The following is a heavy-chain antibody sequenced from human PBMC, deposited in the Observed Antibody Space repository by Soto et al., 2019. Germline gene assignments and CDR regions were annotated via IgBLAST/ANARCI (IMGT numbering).Heavy chain of an antibody. CDR1: GFTFSSYA. J-gene: IGHJ4*02. D-gene: IGHD3-3*01. CDR3: AKDHLYDFWSGYLDY. Sequence: GGSLRLSCAASGFTFSSYAMSWVRQAPGKGLEWVSAISGSGGSTYYADSVKGRFTISRDNSKNTLYLQMNSLRAEDTAVYYCAKDHLYDFWSGYLDYWGQGTLVTVSS. V-gene: IGHV3-23*01. CDR2: ISGSGGST.